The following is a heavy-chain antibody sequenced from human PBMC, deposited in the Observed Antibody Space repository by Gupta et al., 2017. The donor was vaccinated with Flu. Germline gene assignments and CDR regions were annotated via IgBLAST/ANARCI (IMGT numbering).Heavy chain of an antibody. CDR1: GFTLSTFG. CDR3: AREWPNNWGSSFDS. D-gene: IGHD7-27*01. J-gene: IGHJ4*02. Sequence: QVQLVESGGGVVQPGRSLRLSCAASGFTLSTFGMHWVRQAPGKGLVWVAHMWSDGVNKYYGDSVKGRFTISRDSSANTLYLQMTSLRAEDTATYYCAREWPNNWGSSFDSWGQGTLVTGSS. CDR2: MWSDGVNK. V-gene: IGHV3-33*01.